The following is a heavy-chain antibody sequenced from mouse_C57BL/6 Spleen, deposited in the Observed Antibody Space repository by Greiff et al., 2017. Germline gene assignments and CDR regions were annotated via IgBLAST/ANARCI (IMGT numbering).Heavy chain of an antibody. V-gene: IGHV3-6*01. J-gene: IGHJ2*01. CDR2: ISYDGSN. Sequence: VQLKESGPGLVKPSQSLSLTCSVTGYSITSGYYWNWIRQFPGNKLEWRGYISYDGSNNNNPSLKNRISITLDTSKNQFFMKLNSVTTEDNATYYCARGLGRDYFDYWGQGTTLTVSS. D-gene: IGHD4-1*01. CDR1: GYSITSGYY. CDR3: ARGLGRDYFDY.